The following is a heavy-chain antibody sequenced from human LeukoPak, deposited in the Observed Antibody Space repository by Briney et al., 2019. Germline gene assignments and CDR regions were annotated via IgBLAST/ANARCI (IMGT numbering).Heavy chain of an antibody. Sequence: GASVKVSCKVSGYTLTELSMHWVRQAPGKGREWRGGFDPEDGETIYAQKFQGRVTMTEDTSTDTAYMELSSLRSEDTAVYYCATPTPVRGVTHFDYWGQGTLVTVSS. V-gene: IGHV1-24*01. CDR1: GYTLTELS. CDR3: ATPTPVRGVTHFDY. J-gene: IGHJ4*02. CDR2: FDPEDGET. D-gene: IGHD3-10*01.